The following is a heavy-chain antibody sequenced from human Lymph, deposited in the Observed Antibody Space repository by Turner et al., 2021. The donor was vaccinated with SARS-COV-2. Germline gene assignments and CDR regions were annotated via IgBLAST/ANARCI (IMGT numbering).Heavy chain of an antibody. CDR1: GSTFTGHY. CDR2: INPNSSGT. V-gene: IGHV1-2*02. D-gene: IGHD3-10*01. CDR3: ARSRDLQSMVRGVDPFDY. J-gene: IGHJ4*02. Sequence: QVQLVQSGAEVKKPGASANVPFKASGSTFTGHYMHWVRQAPGQGLEWMGWINPNSSGTNYAQKFQGRVTMTRDTSISTAYMELSRLRSDDTAVYYCARSRDLQSMVRGVDPFDYWGQGTLVTVSS.